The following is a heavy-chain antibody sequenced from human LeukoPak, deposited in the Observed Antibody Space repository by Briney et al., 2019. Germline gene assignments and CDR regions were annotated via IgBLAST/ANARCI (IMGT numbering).Heavy chain of an antibody. CDR3: AREYKADT. Sequence: LTGGSLRLSCAASGFTLSNYAMNWVRQAPGKGLEWVSSISGSGGSTYYADSVKGRFTISRDNSKNTLYLQMNSLRAEDTAVYYCAREYKADTWGQGTLVTVSS. CDR2: ISGSGGST. CDR1: GFTLSNYA. V-gene: IGHV3-23*01. J-gene: IGHJ5*02. D-gene: IGHD1-14*01.